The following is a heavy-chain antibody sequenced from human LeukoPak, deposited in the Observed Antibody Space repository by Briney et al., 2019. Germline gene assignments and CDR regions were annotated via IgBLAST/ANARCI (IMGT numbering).Heavy chain of an antibody. V-gene: IGHV3-11*01. J-gene: IGHJ5*01. D-gene: IGHD2-15*01. Sequence: GGSLRLSCAASGFTFSNFYMSWIRQAPGKGLEWVSYISSNGGKIHYVDSVRGRFTISRDNAENSLYLHMSSLKADDTAVYYCVGDSIISVGGFDFWGQGTQVTVSS. CDR1: GFTFSNFY. CDR3: VGDSIISVGGFDF. CDR2: ISSNGGKI.